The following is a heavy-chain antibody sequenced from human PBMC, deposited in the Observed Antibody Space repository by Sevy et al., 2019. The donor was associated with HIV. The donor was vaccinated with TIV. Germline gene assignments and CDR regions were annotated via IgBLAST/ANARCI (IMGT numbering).Heavy chain of an antibody. Sequence: GGSLRLSCEVSGFTFGYFAMSWVRQAPGKGLEWVSGISPNGATSHYAASVRGRFTISRDNSKNRMYLQMSSLRAEDTAQYYCAKDTSGWDDALDQWGQGNLVTVSS. CDR1: GFTFGYFA. V-gene: IGHV3-23*01. CDR3: AKDTSGWDDALDQ. D-gene: IGHD6-19*01. CDR2: ISPNGATS. J-gene: IGHJ4*02.